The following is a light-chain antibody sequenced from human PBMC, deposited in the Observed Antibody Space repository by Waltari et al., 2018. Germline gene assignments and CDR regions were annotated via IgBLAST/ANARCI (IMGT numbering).Light chain of an antibody. CDR3: QQHGTLPAT. Sequence: EIVLTQSPGTASLSPGERVTLSCRASQSVGSSSLALYQQKPGQAPSLVIYRASRRATGIPDRFSGSGSGTDFSLTISRLEPEDFAVYYCQQHGTLPATYGQGTKVEIK. V-gene: IGKV3-20*01. CDR1: QSVGSSS. CDR2: RAS. J-gene: IGKJ1*01.